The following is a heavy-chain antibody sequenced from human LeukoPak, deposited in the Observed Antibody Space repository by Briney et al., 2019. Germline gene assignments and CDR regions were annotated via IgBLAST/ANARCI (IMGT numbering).Heavy chain of an antibody. D-gene: IGHD6-19*01. CDR2: IYYSGST. V-gene: IGHV4-59*01. CDR3: ARCSGWDAFDI. J-gene: IGHJ3*02. Sequence: PSETLSLTCTVSGGSISRYYWSWIRQPPGKGLEWIGYIYYSGSTNYNPSLKSRVTISVDTSKNQFSLKLSSVTAADTAVYYCARCSGWDAFDIWGQGTMVTVSS. CDR1: GGSISRYY.